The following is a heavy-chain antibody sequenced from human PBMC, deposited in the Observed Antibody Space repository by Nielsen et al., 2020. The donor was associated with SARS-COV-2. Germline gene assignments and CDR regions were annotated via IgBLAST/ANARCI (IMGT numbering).Heavy chain of an antibody. D-gene: IGHD2-15*01. J-gene: IGHJ6*04. Sequence: GGSLTLTCAASGFTLSSDWIHWVREAPGNGLEWVSRINSGGSSTSYADSVKGRFTISRDNAKNSLYLQMNSLRAEDTALYYCAKDMYCSGGSCHWGSYYGMHVWGNGSTVTV. V-gene: IGHV3-74*01. CDR2: INSGGSST. CDR3: AKDMYCSGGSCHWGSYYGMHV. CDR1: GFTLSSDW.